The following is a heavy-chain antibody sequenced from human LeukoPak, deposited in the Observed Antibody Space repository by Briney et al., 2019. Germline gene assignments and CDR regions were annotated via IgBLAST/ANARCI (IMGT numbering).Heavy chain of an antibody. D-gene: IGHD1/OR15-1a*01. CDR3: AREGRTTKGGSSVGI. CDR1: GFTFSSYW. Sequence: GGSLRLSCAASGFTFSSYWMHWVRQAPGKGLEWVSVIYSGGSTYYADSVKGRFTISRDNSKNTLYLQMNSLRAEDTAVYYCAREGRTTKGGSSVGIWGQGTMVTVSS. CDR2: IYSGGST. J-gene: IGHJ3*02. V-gene: IGHV3-53*01.